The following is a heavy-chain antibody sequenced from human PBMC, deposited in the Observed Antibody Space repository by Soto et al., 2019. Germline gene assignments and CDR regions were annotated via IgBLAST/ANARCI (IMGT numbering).Heavy chain of an antibody. J-gene: IGHJ3*02. V-gene: IGHV2-5*01. CDR3: ARGLATLPVFAFDI. CDR1: GFSLSTSVVG. CDR2: IYWSGDE. D-gene: IGHD6-6*01. Sequence: QGTLKESGPTLVKPTQPLTLTCSFSGFSLSTSVVGVGGIRQSPGKALEWLALIYWSGDEHYRPSLKSRLSIIKDTSKNHVVLIMTDMDPVDTATYYCARGLATLPVFAFDIWGQGTMVTVSS.